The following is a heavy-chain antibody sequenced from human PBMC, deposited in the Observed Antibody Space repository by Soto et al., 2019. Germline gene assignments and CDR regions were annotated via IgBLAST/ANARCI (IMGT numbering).Heavy chain of an antibody. CDR2: ISYDGSNK. CDR3: AKDMYYYDSSGYTYYFEY. Sequence: QLGGSLRLSCAASGFTFSSYGMHWVRQAPGKGLEWVAVISYDGSNKYYADSVKGRFTISRDNSKNTLYLQMNSLRAEDTAVYYCAKDMYYYDSSGYTYYFEYWGQGTLVTVSS. CDR1: GFTFSSYG. J-gene: IGHJ4*02. V-gene: IGHV3-30*18. D-gene: IGHD3-22*01.